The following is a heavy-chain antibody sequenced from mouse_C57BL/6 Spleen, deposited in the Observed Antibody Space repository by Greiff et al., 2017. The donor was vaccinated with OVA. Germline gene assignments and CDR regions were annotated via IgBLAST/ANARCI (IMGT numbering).Heavy chain of an antibody. CDR3: TREGAVHTVVPFDY. J-gene: IGHJ2*01. D-gene: IGHD1-1*01. V-gene: IGHV1-15*01. Sequence: VQLQQSGAELVRPGASVTLSCKASGYTFTDYEMHWVKQTPVHGLEWIGAIDPETGGTAYNQTFKGKAILTADKSSSTAYMELRSLTSEDSAVYYCTREGAVHTVVPFDYWGQGTTLTVSS. CDR2: IDPETGGT. CDR1: GYTFTDYE.